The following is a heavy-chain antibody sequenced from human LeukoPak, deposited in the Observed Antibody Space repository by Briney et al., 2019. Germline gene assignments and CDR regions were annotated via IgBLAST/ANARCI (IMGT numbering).Heavy chain of an antibody. Sequence: GGSLRLSCAASGFTFSSYAMHWVRQAPGKGLEYVSAISSNGGSTYYANSVKGRFTISRDNSKNTLFLQMHSLRADDTAVYHCAKNLISGYGLDWFDSWGQGTLVTVSS. V-gene: IGHV3-64*01. CDR3: AKNLISGYGLDWFDS. D-gene: IGHD5-12*01. J-gene: IGHJ5*01. CDR2: ISSNGGST. CDR1: GFTFSSYA.